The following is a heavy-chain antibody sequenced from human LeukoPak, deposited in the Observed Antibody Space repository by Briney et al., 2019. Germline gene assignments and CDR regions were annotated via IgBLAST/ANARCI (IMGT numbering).Heavy chain of an antibody. J-gene: IGHJ2*01. V-gene: IGHV4-59*11. Sequence: SSETLSLTCTVSGGSISSHYWSWIRQPPGKGLEWIGYIYYSGSTNYNPSLKSRVTISVDTSKNQFSLKLSSVTAADTAVYYCARVQQVDTAMVIYYWYFDLWGRGTLVTVSS. CDR3: ARVQQVDTAMVIYYWYFDL. CDR2: IYYSGST. CDR1: GGSISSHY. D-gene: IGHD5-18*01.